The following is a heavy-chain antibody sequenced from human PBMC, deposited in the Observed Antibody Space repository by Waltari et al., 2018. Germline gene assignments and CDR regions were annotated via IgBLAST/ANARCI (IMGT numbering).Heavy chain of an antibody. D-gene: IGHD2-2*02. CDR1: GYTFTSYD. Sequence: QVQLVQSGAEVKKPGASVKVSCKASGYTFTSYDINWVRQATGQGLEWRGWMNPNRGNTGYAQKFQGRVTITRNTSRSTAYMELSSLRSEDTAVYYCARGPLNTLNDWFDPWGQGTLVTVSS. J-gene: IGHJ5*02. CDR2: MNPNRGNT. CDR3: ARGPLNTLNDWFDP. V-gene: IGHV1-8*03.